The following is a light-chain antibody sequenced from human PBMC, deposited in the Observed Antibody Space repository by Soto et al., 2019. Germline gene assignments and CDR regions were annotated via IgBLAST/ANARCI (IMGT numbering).Light chain of an antibody. J-gene: IGKJ4*01. Sequence: DIVLTQSPLSLPVTPGEPASISCRSSQSLLHSNGYNYLDWYRKKPGQSPQLLIYLGSNRASGVPDRFSCSGSGTDFTLKISRVEAEDVGVYYCMQALQTPLTFGGGTKVDIK. V-gene: IGKV2-28*01. CDR1: QSLLHSNGYNY. CDR2: LGS. CDR3: MQALQTPLT.